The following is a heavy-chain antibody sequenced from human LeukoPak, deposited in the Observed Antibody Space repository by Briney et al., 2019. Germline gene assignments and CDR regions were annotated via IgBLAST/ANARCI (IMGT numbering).Heavy chain of an antibody. CDR2: ISGSGGNT. CDR3: ARDRGQYSSGYYDY. D-gene: IGHD3-22*01. V-gene: IGHV3-23*01. CDR1: GFTFSSYG. J-gene: IGHJ4*02. Sequence: GGSLRLSCAASGFTFSSYGMSWVRQAPGKGLECVSGISGSGGNTFYADSVKGRFTNSRDNSKNTLYLQMNSLRAEGTAVYYCARDRGQYSSGYYDYWGQGTLVTVSS.